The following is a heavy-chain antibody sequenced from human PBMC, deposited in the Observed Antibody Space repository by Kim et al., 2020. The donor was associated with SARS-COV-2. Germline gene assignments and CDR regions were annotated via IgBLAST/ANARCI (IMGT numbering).Heavy chain of an antibody. V-gene: IGHV3-23*01. J-gene: IGHJ4*02. CDR2: VSASGDTT. D-gene: IGHD3-10*01. CDR3: ARGSSSGPY. CDR1: GFIFTSYN. Sequence: GGSLRLSCAASGFIFTSYNINWVRQAPGKGLQWVSGVSASGDTTNYADSVRGRFTISRDISENTLYLQMNSLTAEDTAIYYCARGSSSGPYWGLGTLVTV.